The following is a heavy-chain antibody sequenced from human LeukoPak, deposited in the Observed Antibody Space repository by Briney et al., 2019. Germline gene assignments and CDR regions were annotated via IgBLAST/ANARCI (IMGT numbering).Heavy chain of an antibody. V-gene: IGHV4-59*01. CDR2: IYYSGST. D-gene: IGHD3-16*01. CDR3: ARGSIHDYVWGSYDY. J-gene: IGHJ4*02. Sequence: PSETLSLTCTVSGGSISSYYWSWIRQPPGKGLEWIGYIYYSGSTNYNPSLKSRVTISVDTSKNQFSLKLSSVTAADTAVYYCARGSIHDYVWGSYDYWGQGTLSPSPQ. CDR1: GGSISSYY.